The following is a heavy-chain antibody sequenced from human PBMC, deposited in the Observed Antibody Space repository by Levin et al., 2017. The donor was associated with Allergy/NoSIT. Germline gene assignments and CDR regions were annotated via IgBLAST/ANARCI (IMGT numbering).Heavy chain of an antibody. CDR1: GFTFSSYW. V-gene: IGHV3-7*04. CDR2: IKQDGSEK. Sequence: GESLKISCAASGFTFSSYWMSWVRQAPGKGLEWVANIKQDGSEKYYVDSVKGRFTISRDNAKNSLYLQMNSLRAEDTAVYYCARNYDSSGYSSDGMDVWGQGTTVTVSS. D-gene: IGHD3-22*01. J-gene: IGHJ6*02. CDR3: ARNYDSSGYSSDGMDV.